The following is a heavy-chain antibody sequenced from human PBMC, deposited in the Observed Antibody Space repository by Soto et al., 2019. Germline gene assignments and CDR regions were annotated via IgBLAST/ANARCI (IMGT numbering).Heavy chain of an antibody. CDR3: ARDHVGTYYYDSSGYPDY. J-gene: IGHJ4*02. D-gene: IGHD3-22*01. CDR1: GFTFSSYW. Sequence: TLSCGASGFTFSSYWMSWVRQAPGKGLEWVANMNKDGSEKYYVDSVKGRFTISRDNAKNSLYLQMNSLRAEDTAVYYCARDHVGTYYYDSSGYPDYWGQGTLVTVSS. V-gene: IGHV3-7*01. CDR2: MNKDGSEK.